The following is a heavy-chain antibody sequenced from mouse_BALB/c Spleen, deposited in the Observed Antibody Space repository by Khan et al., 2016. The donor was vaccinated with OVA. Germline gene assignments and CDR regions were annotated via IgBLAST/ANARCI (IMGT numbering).Heavy chain of an antibody. Sequence: QVQLKESGPGLVQPSQSLSITCTVSGFSLTNYSVHWVRQSPGKGLEWLGVIWRAGSTDYNAAFISRQTIRHANTRNQVYLKMNRLQPNDKAIYYGARRGYDYGRGALFAYWGQGTLVTVSA. CDR3: ARRGYDYGRGALFAY. D-gene: IGHD2-4*01. CDR1: GFSLTNYS. J-gene: IGHJ3*01. V-gene: IGHV2-2*02. CDR2: IWRAGST.